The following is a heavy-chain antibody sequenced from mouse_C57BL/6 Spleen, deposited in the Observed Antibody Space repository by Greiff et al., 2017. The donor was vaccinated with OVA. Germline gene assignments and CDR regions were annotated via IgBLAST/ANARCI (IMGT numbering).Heavy chain of an antibody. CDR3: ARRGYYYFDY. J-gene: IGHJ2*01. CDR1: GFTFSDYY. CDR2: ISNGGGST. D-gene: IGHD2-3*01. V-gene: IGHV5-12*01. Sequence: EVHLVESGGGLVQPGGSLKLSCAASGFTFSDYYMYWVRQTPEKRLEWVAYISNGGGSTYYPDTVKGRFTISRDNAKNTLYLQMSRLKSEDTAMYYCARRGYYYFDYWGQGTTLTVSS.